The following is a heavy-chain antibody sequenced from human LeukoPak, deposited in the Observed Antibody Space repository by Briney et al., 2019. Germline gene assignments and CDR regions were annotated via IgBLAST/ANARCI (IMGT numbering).Heavy chain of an antibody. V-gene: IGHV4-39*07. CDR2: IYYSGST. D-gene: IGHD3-10*01. CDR3: ARGRGMVRGVIRGPSWFDP. J-gene: IGHJ5*02. Sequence: SETLSLTCTVSGGSISSSTYFWGWIRQPPGKGLEWIGTIYYSGSTYYNPSLKSRVTISVDTSKNQFSLKLSSVTAADTAVYYCARGRGMVRGVIRGPSWFDPWGQGTLVTVSS. CDR1: GGSISSSTYF.